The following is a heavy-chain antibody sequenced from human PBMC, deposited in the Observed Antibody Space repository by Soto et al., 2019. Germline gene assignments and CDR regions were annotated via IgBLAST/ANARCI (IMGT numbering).Heavy chain of an antibody. V-gene: IGHV3-30*18. CDR1: GFTFSGYG. Sequence: QGQLVESGGGVVQPGRSLRLYCAASGFTFSGYGMHWVRQAPGKGLEWVAVISYDGSNKYYAYSVKGRFTISRDNSKIPLYLQMNSLRAEDTAVYYCAKDDEPLELGQHLEYWGQGTLVTVST. CDR3: AKDDEPLELGQHLEY. CDR2: ISYDGSNK. J-gene: IGHJ4*02. D-gene: IGHD1-7*01.